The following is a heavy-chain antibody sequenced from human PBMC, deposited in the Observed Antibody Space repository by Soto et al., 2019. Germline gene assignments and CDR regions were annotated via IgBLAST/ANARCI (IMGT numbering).Heavy chain of an antibody. CDR3: ARAPDDSSGYYYDVFDY. CDR1: GGTFSSYA. CDR2: IIPIFGTA. Sequence: GASVKVSCKASGGTFSSYAISWLRQAPGQGLEWMGGIIPIFGTANYAQKFQGRVTITADESTSTAYMELSSLRSEDTAVYYCARAPDDSSGYYYDVFDYWGQGTLVTAPQ. J-gene: IGHJ4*02. V-gene: IGHV1-69*13. D-gene: IGHD3-22*01.